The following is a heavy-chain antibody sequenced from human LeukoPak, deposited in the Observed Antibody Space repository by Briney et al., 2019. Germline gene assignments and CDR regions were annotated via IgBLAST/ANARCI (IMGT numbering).Heavy chain of an antibody. CDR1: GYTFTGYY. D-gene: IGHD2-15*01. CDR2: INPNSGGT. Sequence: RRASVKVSCKASGYTFTGYYMHWVRQAPGQGLEWMGWINPNSGGTNYAQKFQGRVTMTRDTSISTAYMELSRLRSDDTAVYYCARDLGCSGDSCYPNNWFDPWGQGTLVTVSS. CDR3: ARDLGCSGDSCYPNNWFDP. J-gene: IGHJ5*02. V-gene: IGHV1-2*02.